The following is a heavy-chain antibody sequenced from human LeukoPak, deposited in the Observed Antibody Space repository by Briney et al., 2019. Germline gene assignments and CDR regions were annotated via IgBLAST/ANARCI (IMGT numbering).Heavy chain of an antibody. D-gene: IGHD1-26*01. Sequence: SQTLSLTCTVSGGLISRIEYYWSWIRQSPVKGLEWLGHIYHTGTTLYSPHLNNRLTVTVDSSRNQFSLTLNSVTAADTAVYYCASVSVWELATHPGGSFDYWGRGILVTVSS. CDR2: IYHTGTT. CDR3: ASVSVWELATHPGGSFDY. J-gene: IGHJ4*02. V-gene: IGHV4-30-4*01. CDR1: GGLISRIEYY.